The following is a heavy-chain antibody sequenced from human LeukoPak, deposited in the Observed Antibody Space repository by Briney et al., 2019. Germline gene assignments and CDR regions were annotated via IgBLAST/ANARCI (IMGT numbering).Heavy chain of an antibody. CDR1: GYTFTSYD. CDR2: MNPNSGNT. J-gene: IGHJ6*03. CDR3: ARGQAAAGTWAYYYYYMDV. D-gene: IGHD6-13*01. V-gene: IGHV1-8*03. Sequence: ASVKVSCKASGYTFTSYDINWVRQATGQGLGWMGWMNPNSGNTGYAQKFQGRVTITRNTSISTAYMELSSLRSEDTAVYYCARGQAAAGTWAYYYYYMDVWGKGTTVTVSS.